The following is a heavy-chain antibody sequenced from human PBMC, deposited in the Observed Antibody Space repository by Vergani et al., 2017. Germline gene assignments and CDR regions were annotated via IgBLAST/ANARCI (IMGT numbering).Heavy chain of an antibody. CDR3: ARDREPPGAFDI. J-gene: IGHJ3*02. CDR1: GGTFSSYA. V-gene: IGHV1-69*01. D-gene: IGHD1-26*01. Sequence: QVQLVQSGAEVKKPGSSVKVSCKASGGTFSSYAISWVRQAPGQGLEWMGGIIPIFGTANYAQKFQGRVTIPADESTSTAYMELSSLRSEDTAVYYWARDREPPGAFDIWGQGTMVTVSS. CDR2: IIPIFGTA.